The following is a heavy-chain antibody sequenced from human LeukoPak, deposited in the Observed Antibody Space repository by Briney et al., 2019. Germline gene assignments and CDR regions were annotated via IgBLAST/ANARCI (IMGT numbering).Heavy chain of an antibody. CDR1: GGTFSSYA. CDR3: ARDGDGGNSDY. Sequence: SVKVSCKASGGTFSSYAISWVRQAPGQGLEWMGRIIPILGIANYAQKFQGRVTITADKSTSTAYMELSSLRSEDTAVYYCARDGDGGNSDYWGQGTLVTVSS. V-gene: IGHV1-69*04. J-gene: IGHJ4*02. CDR2: IIPILGIA. D-gene: IGHD4-23*01.